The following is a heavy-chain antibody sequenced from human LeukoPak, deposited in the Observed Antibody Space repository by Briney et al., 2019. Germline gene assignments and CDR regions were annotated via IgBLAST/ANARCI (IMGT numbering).Heavy chain of an antibody. J-gene: IGHJ4*02. V-gene: IGHV1-69*13. D-gene: IGHD3-22*01. Sequence: SVKVSCKASGGTFSSYAISWVRQAPGQGLEWMGGIIPIFGTANYAQKFQGRVTITADESTSTAYMELSSLRSEDTAVYYCARAGFYYYDSSGYYPNWGQGTLVTVSS. CDR3: ARAGFYYYDSSGYYPN. CDR1: GGTFSSYA. CDR2: IIPIFGTA.